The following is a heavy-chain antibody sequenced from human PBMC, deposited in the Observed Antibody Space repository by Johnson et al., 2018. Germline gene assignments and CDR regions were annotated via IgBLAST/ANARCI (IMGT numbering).Heavy chain of an antibody. CDR2: IWYDGSNK. D-gene: IGHD3-10*01. CDR3: ARDLEDGSGSYFPNDAFDI. CDR1: GFTFSSYG. Sequence: QVQLVQSGGGVVQPGRSLRLSCAASGFTFSSYGMHWVRQAPGKGLEWVAVIWYDGSNKYYADSVKGRFTIPRENAKNSLYLQINSLRAEDTAVDYCARDLEDGSGSYFPNDAFDIWGQGTMVTVSS. J-gene: IGHJ3*02. V-gene: IGHV3-33*01.